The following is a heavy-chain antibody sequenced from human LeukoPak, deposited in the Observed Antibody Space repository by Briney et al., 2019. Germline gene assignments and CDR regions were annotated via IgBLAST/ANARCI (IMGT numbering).Heavy chain of an antibody. J-gene: IGHJ4*02. CDR3: AREPGGGSGSPTNFDY. Sequence: GASVKVSCKASGYTFTSYYTHWVRQAPGQGLEWMGIINPSGGSTSYAQKFQGRVTMTRDTSTSTVYMELSSLRSEDTAVYYCAREPGGGSGSPTNFDYWGQGTLVTVSS. V-gene: IGHV1-46*01. CDR1: GYTFTSYY. D-gene: IGHD3-10*01. CDR2: INPSGGST.